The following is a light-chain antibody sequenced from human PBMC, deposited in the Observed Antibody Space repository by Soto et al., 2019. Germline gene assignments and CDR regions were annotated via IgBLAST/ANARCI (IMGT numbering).Light chain of an antibody. CDR2: SND. CDR3: AAWDDSLTGWV. J-gene: IGLJ3*02. CDR1: TSNIGSNT. Sequence: QPVLTQPPSASGTPGQRVTISCSGGTSNIGSNTVNWYQQLPGTAPKLLIYSNDQRPSGVPDRFSGSKSGPSASLAISGLQSEDVADYYCAAWDDSLTGWVFGGGTKLTVL. V-gene: IGLV1-44*01.